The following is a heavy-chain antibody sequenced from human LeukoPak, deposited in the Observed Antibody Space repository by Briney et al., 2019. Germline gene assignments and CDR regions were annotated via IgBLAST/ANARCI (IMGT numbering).Heavy chain of an antibody. J-gene: IGHJ4*02. CDR2: IHHSGST. D-gene: IGHD3-22*01. CDR1: GGSISSSSYN. Sequence: SETLSLTCTVSGGSISSSSYNWGWIRQPPGKGLEWIEGIHHSGSTYYKSSLKSRVTLSADTSKNQFFLKLSSVTAADTAVYYCARQKKEVYYYDGSSYYYFDYWGQGTLVTVSS. CDR3: ARQKKEVYYYDGSSYYYFDY. V-gene: IGHV4-39*01.